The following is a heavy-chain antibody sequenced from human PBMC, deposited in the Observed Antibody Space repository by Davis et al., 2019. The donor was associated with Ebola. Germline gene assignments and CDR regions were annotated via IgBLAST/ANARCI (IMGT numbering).Heavy chain of an antibody. CDR1: GGSISSYY. CDR3: ARHLGWFDP. D-gene: IGHD3-16*01. V-gene: IGHV4-59*08. J-gene: IGHJ5*02. Sequence: SETLSLTCTVSGGSISSYYWSWIRQPPGKGLEWLGYIYYSGSTNYNPSLNSRVTISVDTSKNQFSLKLSSVTAAGTAVYYCARHLGWFDPWGQGTLVTVSS. CDR2: IYYSGST.